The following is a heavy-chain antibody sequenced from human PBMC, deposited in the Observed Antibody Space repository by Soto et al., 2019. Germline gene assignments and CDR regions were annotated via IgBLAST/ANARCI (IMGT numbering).Heavy chain of an antibody. J-gene: IGHJ6*03. CDR3: ARDRIVATITETYYYYYMDV. Sequence: QVQLVQSGAEVKKPGASVKVSCKASGYTFTSYGISWVRQAPGQGLEWMGWISAYNGNTNYAQKLQGRVTMTTDTSTSTAYMELRSLRSDDTAVYYCARDRIVATITETYYYYYMDVWGKGTTVTVSS. CDR1: GYTFTSYG. D-gene: IGHD5-12*01. CDR2: ISAYNGNT. V-gene: IGHV1-18*01.